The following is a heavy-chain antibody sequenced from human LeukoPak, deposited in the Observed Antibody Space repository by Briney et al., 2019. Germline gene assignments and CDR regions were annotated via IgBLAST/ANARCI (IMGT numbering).Heavy chain of an antibody. D-gene: IGHD1-7*01. CDR1: GYSISSGYY. CDR2: IYHSGST. J-gene: IGHJ5*02. CDR3: ARELELREYNWFDP. Sequence: RSETLSLTCTVSGYSISSGYYWGWIRQPPGKGLEWIGSIYHSGSTYYNPSLKSRVTISVDTSKNQFSLKLSSVTAADTAVYYYARELELREYNWFDPWGQGTLVTVSS. V-gene: IGHV4-38-2*02.